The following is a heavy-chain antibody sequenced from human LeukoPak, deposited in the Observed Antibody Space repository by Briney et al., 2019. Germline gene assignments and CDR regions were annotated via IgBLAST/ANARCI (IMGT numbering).Heavy chain of an antibody. CDR3: AKDPVAGTRRWAVDS. V-gene: IGHV3-30*18. J-gene: IGHJ4*02. D-gene: IGHD6-19*01. Sequence: GGSLRLSCAASGFTFSSYGMHWVRQAPGKGLEWVAVVSDNGSKTYYADSVKGRFTISRDNSKNTLYLQMNSLRAEDTAVYYCAKDPVAGTRRWAVDSWGQGTLVTVSS. CDR2: VSDNGSKT. CDR1: GFTFSSYG.